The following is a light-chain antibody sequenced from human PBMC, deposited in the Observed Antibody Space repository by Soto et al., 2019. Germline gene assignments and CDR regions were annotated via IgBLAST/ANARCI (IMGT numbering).Light chain of an antibody. CDR2: SND. J-gene: IGLJ2*01. CDR1: SSNIGTNT. Sequence: QLVLTQPPSASGTPGQRVSISCSVGSSNIGTNTVNWYQHLPGTAPKLLIFSNDERPSGVPDRFSGSKSGTSASLAISGLQSDDEADYYCATWDDSLNGVVFGGGTKLTVL. V-gene: IGLV1-44*01. CDR3: ATWDDSLNGVV.